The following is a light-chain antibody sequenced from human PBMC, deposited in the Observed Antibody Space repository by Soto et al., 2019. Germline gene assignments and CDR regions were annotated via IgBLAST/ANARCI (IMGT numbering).Light chain of an antibody. Sequence: QSALTQPPSVSAAPGQRVTISCSGSSSDIGSKYVSWYQQVPGTAPRLLIYFNNNRPSGIPDRFSGSKSGTSATLAITGLQTGDEADYYCGAWNSALGVEVFGTGTKLTVL. CDR3: GAWNSALGVEV. J-gene: IGLJ1*01. CDR1: SSDIGSKY. CDR2: FNN. V-gene: IGLV1-51*01.